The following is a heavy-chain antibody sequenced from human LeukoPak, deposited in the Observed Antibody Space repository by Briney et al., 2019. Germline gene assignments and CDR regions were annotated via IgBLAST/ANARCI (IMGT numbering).Heavy chain of an antibody. V-gene: IGHV3-21*01. Sequence: PGGSLRLSCAASGFTFSSYSMNCVRQAPGKGLEWVSSISSSSSYIYYADSVKGRFTISRDNAKNSLYLQMNSLRAEDTAVYYCARDGGYCSSTSCYFHYYYYMDVWGKGTTVTVSS. CDR1: GFTFSSYS. J-gene: IGHJ6*03. CDR2: ISSSSSYI. CDR3: ARDGGYCSSTSCYFHYYYYMDV. D-gene: IGHD2-2*01.